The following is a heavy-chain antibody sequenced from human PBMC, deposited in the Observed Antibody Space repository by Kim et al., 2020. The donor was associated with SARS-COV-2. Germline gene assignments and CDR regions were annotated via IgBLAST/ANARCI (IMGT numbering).Heavy chain of an antibody. Sequence: SETLSLTCTVSGGSITSGDYYWSWIRQSPGKGLEWIGYIYHTGSTYYTPSRKSRLVISIDTSKSQFSLTLPSVTAADTAVYYCANRSDCSLGLFDA. V-gene: IGHV4-30-4*01. D-gene: IGHD2-21*01. J-gene: IGHJ5*01. CDR1: GGSITSGDYY. CDR3: ANRSDCSLGLFDA. CDR2: IYHTGST.